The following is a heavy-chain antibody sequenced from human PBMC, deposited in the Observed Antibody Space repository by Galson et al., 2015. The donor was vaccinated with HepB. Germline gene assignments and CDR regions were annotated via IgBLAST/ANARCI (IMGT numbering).Heavy chain of an antibody. Sequence: SETLSLTCAVYGGSFSGYYWSWIRQPPGKGLEWIGEINHSGSTNYNPSLKSRVTISVDTSKNQFSLKLSSVTAADTAVYYCARGHNRYSYGLGYWGQGTLVTVSS. CDR1: GGSFSGYY. CDR2: INHSGST. D-gene: IGHD5-18*01. J-gene: IGHJ4*02. CDR3: ARGHNRYSYGLGY. V-gene: IGHV4-34*01.